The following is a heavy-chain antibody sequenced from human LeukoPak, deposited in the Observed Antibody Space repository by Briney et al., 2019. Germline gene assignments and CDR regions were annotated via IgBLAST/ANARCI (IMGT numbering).Heavy chain of an antibody. V-gene: IGHV4-38-2*01. CDR2: IYHSGST. CDR3: ARQERSYFDY. Sequence: LETLSLTCAVSGYSISSGYYWGWIRQPPGKGLEWIGIIYHSGSTYYNPSLKSRVTISVDTSKNQFSLKLSSVTAADTAVYYCARQERSYFDYWGQGTLVTVSS. J-gene: IGHJ4*03. CDR1: GYSISSGYY.